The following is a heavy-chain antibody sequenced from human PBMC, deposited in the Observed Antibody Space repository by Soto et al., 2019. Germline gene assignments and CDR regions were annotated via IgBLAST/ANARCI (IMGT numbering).Heavy chain of an antibody. V-gene: IGHV4-34*01. D-gene: IGHD3-10*01. CDR1: GGSFSGYY. Sequence: SETLSLTCAVYGGSFSGYYWNWIRQPPGKGLEWIGEINHSGSTNYSPPLKSRVTISVDTSKNQFSLKLSSVTAADTAVYYCARVSGIYYYGMDVWGQGTTVTVSS. J-gene: IGHJ6*02. CDR2: INHSGST. CDR3: ARVSGIYYYGMDV.